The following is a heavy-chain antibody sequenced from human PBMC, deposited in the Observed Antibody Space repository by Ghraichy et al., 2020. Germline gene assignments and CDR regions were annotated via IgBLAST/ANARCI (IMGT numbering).Heavy chain of an antibody. Sequence: GGSLRLSCAASGFTFRNYWMTWVRQAPGKGPEWVANIKNDGSEGYYLESLRGRFSISRDNAKNSLFLEVTSLRAEDTALYYCARARGDWYKGLDYWGQGTLVTVSS. D-gene: IGHD2-21*02. CDR3: ARARGDWYKGLDY. CDR2: IKNDGSEG. V-gene: IGHV3-7*01. CDR1: GFTFRNYW. J-gene: IGHJ4*02.